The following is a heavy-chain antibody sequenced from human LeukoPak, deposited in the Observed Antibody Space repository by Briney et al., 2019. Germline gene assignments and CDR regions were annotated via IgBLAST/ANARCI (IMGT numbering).Heavy chain of an antibody. CDR3: AKTLLRGLYYFDR. CDR2: IYYSGST. CDR1: GGSISSYY. V-gene: IGHV4-59*08. Sequence: PSETLSLTCTVSGGSISSYYWSWIRQPPGKGLEWIGYIYYSGSTNYNPSLKSRVTISVDTSKNQFSLILNSVTAADTAIYYCAKTLLRGLYYFDRWGQGTLVTVSS. D-gene: IGHD3-10*01. J-gene: IGHJ4*02.